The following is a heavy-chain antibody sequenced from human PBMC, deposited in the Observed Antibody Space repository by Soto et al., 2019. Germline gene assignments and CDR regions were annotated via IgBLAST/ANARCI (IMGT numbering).Heavy chain of an antibody. J-gene: IGHJ4*02. Sequence: EVQLLESGGGLVQPGGSLRLSCAASGFTFSSYAMSWVRQAPGKGLEWVSAISGSGGSTYYADSVKGRFTISRDNSKNTLYLQMNSRRADDTAVYYCAKDGLDGDYLDYWGQGTLVTVSS. CDR1: GFTFSSYA. CDR3: AKDGLDGDYLDY. CDR2: ISGSGGST. D-gene: IGHD4-17*01. V-gene: IGHV3-23*01.